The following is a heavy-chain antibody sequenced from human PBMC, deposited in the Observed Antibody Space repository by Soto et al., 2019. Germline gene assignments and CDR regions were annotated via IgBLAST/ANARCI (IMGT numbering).Heavy chain of an antibody. CDR2: INHSGST. J-gene: IGHJ6*01. V-gene: IGHV4-34*01. D-gene: IGHD6-6*01. CDR3: AGSRSRLVPFYYYYDGMDV. CDR1: GGSFSGYY. Sequence: SETLSLTCAVYGGSFSGYYWSWIRQPPGKGLEWIGEINHSGSTNYNPSLKSRVTISVDTSKNQFSLKLSSVTAADTAVYYCAGSRSRLVPFYYYYDGMDVCGQGTTVTVSP.